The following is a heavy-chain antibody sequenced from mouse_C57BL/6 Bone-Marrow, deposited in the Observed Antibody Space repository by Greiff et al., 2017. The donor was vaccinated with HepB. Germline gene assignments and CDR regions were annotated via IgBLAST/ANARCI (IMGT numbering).Heavy chain of an antibody. J-gene: IGHJ4*01. D-gene: IGHD2-1*01. V-gene: IGHV5-9-1*02. Sequence: EVMLVESGEGLVKPGGSLKLSCAASGFTFSSYAMSWVRQTPEKRLEWVAYISSGGDYIYYADTVKGRFTISRDNARNTLYLQMSSLKSEDTAMYYCTRADYGNYNYAMDYWGQGTSVTVSS. CDR2: ISSGGDYI. CDR1: GFTFSSYA. CDR3: TRADYGNYNYAMDY.